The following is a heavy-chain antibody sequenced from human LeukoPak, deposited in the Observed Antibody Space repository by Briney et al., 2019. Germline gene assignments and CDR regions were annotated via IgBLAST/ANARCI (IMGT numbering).Heavy chain of an antibody. J-gene: IGHJ4*02. Sequence: SETLSLTCTVSGGSISSSSYYWGWIRQPPGKGLEWIGEINHSGSTNYNPSLKSRVTISVDTSKNQFSLKLSSVTAADTAVYYCARHTTYYDYVWGSYRFFDYWGQGTLVTVSS. V-gene: IGHV4-39*01. CDR1: GGSISSSSYY. CDR2: INHSGST. CDR3: ARHTTYYDYVWGSYRFFDY. D-gene: IGHD3-16*02.